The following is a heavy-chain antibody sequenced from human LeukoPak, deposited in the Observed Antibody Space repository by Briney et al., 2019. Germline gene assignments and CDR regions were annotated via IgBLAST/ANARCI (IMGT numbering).Heavy chain of an antibody. CDR3: AGSPFCSGGSCYTGLPY. V-gene: IGHV4-59*01. CDR1: GGSICSYY. Sequence: SETLSFTCTVSGGSICSYYWSWIREPPGKGMEWIGYIYYSGSTNYNPSLKSRVTISVDTSKNQFSLKLSSVTAADTAVYYCAGSPFCSGGSCYTGLPYWGQGTLVTVSS. J-gene: IGHJ4*02. CDR2: IYYSGST. D-gene: IGHD2-15*01.